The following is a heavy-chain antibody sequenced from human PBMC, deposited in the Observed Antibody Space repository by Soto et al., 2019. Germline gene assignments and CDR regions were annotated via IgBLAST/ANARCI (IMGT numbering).Heavy chain of an antibody. J-gene: IGHJ4*02. CDR2: IIPIFGTA. Sequence: GASVKVSCKASGGTFSSYAISWVRQAPGQGLEWMGGIIPIFGTANYAQKFQGRVTITADEPTSTAYMELSSLRSEDTAVYYCSRGVGATTFDYWGQGTLVTVSS. V-gene: IGHV1-69*13. CDR1: GGTFSSYA. CDR3: SRGVGATTFDY. D-gene: IGHD1-26*01.